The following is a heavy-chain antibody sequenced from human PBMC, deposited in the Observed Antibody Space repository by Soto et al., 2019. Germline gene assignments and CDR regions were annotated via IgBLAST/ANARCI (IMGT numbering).Heavy chain of an antibody. V-gene: IGHV1-69*13. D-gene: IGHD2-2*02. CDR2: IIPIFGTA. CDR3: ARDMHIVVVPAAIPVLLYYGMDV. Sequence: SVKVSCKASGGTFSSYAISWVRQAPGQGLEWMGGIIPIFGTANYAQKFQGRVTITADESTSTAYMELSSLRSEDTAVYYCARDMHIVVVPAAIPVLLYYGMDVWGQGTTVTVSS. J-gene: IGHJ6*02. CDR1: GGTFSSYA.